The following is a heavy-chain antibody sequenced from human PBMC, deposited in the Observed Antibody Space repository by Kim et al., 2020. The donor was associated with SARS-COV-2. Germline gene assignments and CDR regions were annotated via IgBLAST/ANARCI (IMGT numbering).Heavy chain of an antibody. Sequence: GGSLRLSCAASGFSLSSHNMYWVRQALGKGLEWISYIAASGSPIYYSDSVRGRFTISRDSANNSLSLRMDGLIGEDTAVYYCARVGGVFHYGMDVWGHG. V-gene: IGHV3-48*04. CDR3: ARVGGVFHYGMDV. D-gene: IGHD1-26*01. CDR2: IAASGSPI. CDR1: GFSLSSHN. J-gene: IGHJ6*02.